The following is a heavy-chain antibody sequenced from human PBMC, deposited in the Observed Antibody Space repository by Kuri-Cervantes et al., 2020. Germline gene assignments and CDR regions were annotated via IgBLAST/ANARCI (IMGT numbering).Heavy chain of an antibody. V-gene: IGHV3-9*01. CDR3: AREDNSFDI. J-gene: IGHJ3*02. CDR2: ISWNSGSI. CDR1: GFTFDDYA. Sequence: SLKISCAASGFTFDDYAMHWVRQAPGKGLEWVSGISWNSGSIGYADSVKGRFTISRDNSKNTLYLQMNSLRLEDTGMYYCAREDNSFDIWGQGKMVTVSS.